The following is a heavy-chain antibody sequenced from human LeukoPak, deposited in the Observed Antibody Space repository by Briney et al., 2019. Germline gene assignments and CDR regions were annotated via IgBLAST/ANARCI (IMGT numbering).Heavy chain of an antibody. Sequence: GASVKVSCKASGYTFTSYAMHWVRQAPGQRLEWMGWINAGNGNTKYSQEFQGRVTITRDTSASTAYMELSSLRSEDMAVYYCARGPAGLLRFLESDMDVWGKGTTVTVSS. CDR2: INAGNGNT. V-gene: IGHV1-3*03. J-gene: IGHJ6*03. CDR3: ARGPAGLLRFLESDMDV. D-gene: IGHD3-3*01. CDR1: GYTFTSYA.